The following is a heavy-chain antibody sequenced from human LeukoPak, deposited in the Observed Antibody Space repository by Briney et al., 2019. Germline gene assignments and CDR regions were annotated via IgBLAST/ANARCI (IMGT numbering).Heavy chain of an antibody. V-gene: IGHV3-7*01. CDR3: ARDVEGLFDP. CDR1: GFTFSSYW. D-gene: IGHD5-24*01. Sequence: GGSLRLSCAASGFTFSSYWISWVRQAPGKGLEWVANIKQDGSEKYYVDSVKGRFTIPRDNAKNSLYLQMNSLRAEGTAVYYCARDVEGLFDPWGQGTLVTVSS. CDR2: IKQDGSEK. J-gene: IGHJ5*02.